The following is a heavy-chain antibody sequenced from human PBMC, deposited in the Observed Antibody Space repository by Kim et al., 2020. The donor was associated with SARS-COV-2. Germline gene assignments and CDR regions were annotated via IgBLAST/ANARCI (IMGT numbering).Heavy chain of an antibody. Sequence: NPSLKSRVTISVDKSKNQFSLKLSSVTAADTAVYYCARAYYYDSSGQLDYWGQGTLVTVSS. CDR3: ARAYYYDSSGQLDY. V-gene: IGHV4-4*02. D-gene: IGHD3-22*01. J-gene: IGHJ4*02.